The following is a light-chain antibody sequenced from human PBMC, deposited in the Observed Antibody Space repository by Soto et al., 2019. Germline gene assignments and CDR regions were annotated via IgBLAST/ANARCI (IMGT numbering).Light chain of an antibody. J-gene: IGKJ1*01. CDR3: QQYYGYPWT. Sequence: DSQMTQSPFSLSASVGERVAITCRTSQSINNRLAWHQQKPGKAPKVLIYDASNLKSGVPSRFSGSGSGTEFTLTISSLQPDDFATYYCQQYYGYPWTFAQGTKVDIK. CDR1: QSINNR. V-gene: IGKV1-5*01. CDR2: DAS.